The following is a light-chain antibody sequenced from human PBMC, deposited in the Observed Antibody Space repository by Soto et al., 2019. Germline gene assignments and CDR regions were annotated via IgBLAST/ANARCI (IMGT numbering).Light chain of an antibody. CDR2: LEAGGSY. Sequence: QPVLTQSSSASASLGSSVKLTCTLSSGHSSYIIAWHQQQPGKAPRYLMKLEAGGSYNKGSGVPDRFSGSSSGADRYLTISNLQFEGEGDYLWWTLGSNILVFGGGTKVTVL. CDR3: WTLGSNILV. V-gene: IGLV4-60*02. CDR1: SGHSSYI. J-gene: IGLJ2*01.